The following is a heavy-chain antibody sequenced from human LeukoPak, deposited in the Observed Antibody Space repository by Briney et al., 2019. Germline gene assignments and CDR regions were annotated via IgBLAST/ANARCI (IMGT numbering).Heavy chain of an antibody. CDR1: GGSISSFY. D-gene: IGHD3-22*01. Sequence: SETLSLTCTVSGGSISSFYWTWIRQPAGKGLQWIGRIYTSGSTNYNPSLKSRVTMSVDTSKSQFSLELSSVTAADTAVYYCARDCCGYGYYQEFDFWGQGTLVTVSS. CDR3: ARDCCGYGYYQEFDF. V-gene: IGHV4-4*07. CDR2: IYTSGST. J-gene: IGHJ4*02.